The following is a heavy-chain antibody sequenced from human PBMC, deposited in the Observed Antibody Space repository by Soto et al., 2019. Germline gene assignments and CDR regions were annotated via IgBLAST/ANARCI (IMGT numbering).Heavy chain of an antibody. CDR3: ARDGGAYCGGDCYLNWFDP. Sequence: ASVKVSCKASGYTFTSYGISWVRQAPGQGLEWMGWISAYNGNTNYAQKLQGRVTMTTDTSTSTAYMELRSLRSDDTAVYYCARDGGAYCGGDCYLNWFDPWGQGTLVAVSS. V-gene: IGHV1-18*04. CDR1: GYTFTSYG. D-gene: IGHD2-21*02. J-gene: IGHJ5*02. CDR2: ISAYNGNT.